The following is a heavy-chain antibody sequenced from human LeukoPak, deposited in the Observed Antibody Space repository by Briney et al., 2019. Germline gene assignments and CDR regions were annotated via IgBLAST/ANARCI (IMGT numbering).Heavy chain of an antibody. Sequence: PGGSLRLSCVASGFSFSTSWMTWVRQAPGKGLEWVANKRKDGREIHYADSLKGRFTISRDNTKNSLFLQMNSLRAEDTGVYYCARDGDSSNDFDHWGQGTLVTVSS. J-gene: IGHJ4*02. CDR1: GFSFSTSW. CDR3: ARDGDSSNDFDH. V-gene: IGHV3-7*01. D-gene: IGHD6-6*01. CDR2: KRKDGREI.